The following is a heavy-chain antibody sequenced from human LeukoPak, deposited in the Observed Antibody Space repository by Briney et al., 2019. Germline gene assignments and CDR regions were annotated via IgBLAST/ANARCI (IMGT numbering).Heavy chain of an antibody. CDR1: GFTFSSYA. CDR3: AKDMRAAAGTSDY. D-gene: IGHD6-13*01. V-gene: IGHV3-23*01. CDR2: ISGSGGNT. Sequence: GGSLGLSCAASGFTFSSYAMSWVRQAPGKGLEWVSAISGSGGNTYYADSVKGRFTISRDNSKNTLYLQMNSLRAEDTAVYYCAKDMRAAAGTSDYWGQGTLVTVSS. J-gene: IGHJ4*02.